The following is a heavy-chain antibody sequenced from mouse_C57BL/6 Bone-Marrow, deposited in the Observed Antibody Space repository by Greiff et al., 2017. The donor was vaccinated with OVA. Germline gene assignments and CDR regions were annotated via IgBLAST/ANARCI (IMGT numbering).Heavy chain of an antibody. Sequence: VKLMESGAELVRPGTSVKMSCTASGYTFTNYWIGWAKQRPGHGLEWIGDIYPGGGYTNYNEKFKGKATLTADKSYSTAYMQFSSLTSEDSAIYYCAINWDGAWFAYWGQGTLVTVSA. V-gene: IGHV1-63*01. J-gene: IGHJ3*01. D-gene: IGHD4-1*01. CDR3: AINWDGAWFAY. CDR2: IYPGGGYT. CDR1: GYTFTNYW.